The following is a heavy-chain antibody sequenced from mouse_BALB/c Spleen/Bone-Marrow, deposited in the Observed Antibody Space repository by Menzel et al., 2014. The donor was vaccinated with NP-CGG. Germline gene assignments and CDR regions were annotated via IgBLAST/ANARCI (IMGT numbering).Heavy chain of an antibody. D-gene: IGHD2-14*01. V-gene: IGHV14-3*02. J-gene: IGHJ1*01. CDR2: IDPANGNT. CDR1: GFNIXDTY. CDR3: ASYRYAWYFDV. Sequence: EVQVVESGAELVKPGASVKLSCTASGFNIXDTYMHWVKQRPEQGLEWIGRIDPANGNTKYDPKFQGKATITADTSSNTAYLQLSSLTSEDTAVYYCASYRYAWYFDVWGAGTTVTVSS.